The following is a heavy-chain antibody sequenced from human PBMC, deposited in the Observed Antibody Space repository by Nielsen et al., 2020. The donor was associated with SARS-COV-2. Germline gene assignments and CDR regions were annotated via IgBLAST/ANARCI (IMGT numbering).Heavy chain of an antibody. CDR3: ARDEGTWADGYYIGGGVVDY. V-gene: IGHV4-31*02. CDR2: IYYSGST. D-gene: IGHD3-3*01. Sequence: WIRQPPGKGLEWIGYIYYSGSTYYNPSLKSRVTISVDTSKNQFSLRLSSVTAADTAVYYCARDEGTWADGYYIGGGVVDYWGQGTLDTVSS. J-gene: IGHJ4*02.